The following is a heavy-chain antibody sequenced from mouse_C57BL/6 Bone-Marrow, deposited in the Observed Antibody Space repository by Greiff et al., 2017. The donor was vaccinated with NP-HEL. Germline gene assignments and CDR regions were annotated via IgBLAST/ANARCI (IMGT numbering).Heavy chain of an antibody. CDR2: ISNGGGST. J-gene: IGHJ1*03. Sequence: VMLVESGGGLVQPGGSLKLSCAASGFTFSDYYMYWVRQTPEKRLEWVAYISNGGGSTYYPDTVKGRFTISRDNAKNTLYLQMSRLKSEDTAMYYCARSYYDYDWYFDVWGTGTTVTVSS. CDR1: GFTFSDYY. CDR3: ARSYYDYDWYFDV. V-gene: IGHV5-12*01. D-gene: IGHD2-4*01.